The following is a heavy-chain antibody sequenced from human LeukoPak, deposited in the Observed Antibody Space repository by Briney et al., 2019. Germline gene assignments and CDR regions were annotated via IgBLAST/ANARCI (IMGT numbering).Heavy chain of an antibody. CDR1: GGSFSGYY. V-gene: IGHV4-34*01. CDR2: INHSGST. J-gene: IGHJ4*02. Sequence: SETLSLTCAVYGGSFSGYYWSWIRQPPGKGLEWIGEINHSGSTNYNPSLKSRVTISVDTSKNQFSLKLSSVTAADTAVYYCAREGNERVDYWGQGTLVTVSS. CDR3: AREGNERVDY. D-gene: IGHD3-10*01.